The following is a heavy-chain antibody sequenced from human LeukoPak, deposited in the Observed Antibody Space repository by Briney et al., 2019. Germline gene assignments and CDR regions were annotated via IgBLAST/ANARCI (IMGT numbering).Heavy chain of an antibody. V-gene: IGHV1-2*02. CDR2: INPNSGGT. CDR1: GYTFTNYG. Sequence: GASVKVSCKASGYTFTNYGLSWVRQSPGQGLEGMGWINPNSGGTNYAQKFQGRVTLTRDTSIRTAYMELSRLRSDDTAVYYCASGVGAYTFYYYYMDVWGKGTTVTVSS. CDR3: ASGVGAYTFYYYYMDV. D-gene: IGHD1-26*01. J-gene: IGHJ6*03.